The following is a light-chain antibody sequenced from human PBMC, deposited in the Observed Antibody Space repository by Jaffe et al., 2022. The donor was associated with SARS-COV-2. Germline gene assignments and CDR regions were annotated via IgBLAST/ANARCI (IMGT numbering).Light chain of an antibody. J-gene: IGLJ2*01. V-gene: IGLV2-14*03. CDR2: DLI. CDR1: SSDVDGYNY. CDR3: SSYTSSNTQV. Sequence: QSALTQPASMSASPGQSITISCTGTSSDVDGYNYVSWYQHHPGKAPRLMIYDLINRPSGVSNRFSGSKSGNTASLTISGLQAEDEADYYCSSYTSSNTQVFGGGTKLTVL.